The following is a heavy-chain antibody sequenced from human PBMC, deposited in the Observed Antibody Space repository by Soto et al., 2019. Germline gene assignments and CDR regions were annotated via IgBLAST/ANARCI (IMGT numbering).Heavy chain of an antibody. V-gene: IGHV1-46*01. D-gene: IGHD6-19*01. CDR1: GYTFTSYH. CDR3: ARCLLSRSGWRPCFDY. Sequence: ASVKVSCKASGYTFTSYHMHWVRQAPGQGLEWMGIINPSGGSTSYAQKFQGRVTMTRDTTTSTVYMELRSLRSEDTAVYYCARCLLSRSGWRPCFDYWGQGTLVTVSS. J-gene: IGHJ4*02. CDR2: INPSGGST.